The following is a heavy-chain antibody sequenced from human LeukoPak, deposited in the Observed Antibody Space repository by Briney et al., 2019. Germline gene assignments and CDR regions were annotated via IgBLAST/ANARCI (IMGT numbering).Heavy chain of an antibody. J-gene: IGHJ4*02. CDR1: GFTFSDYY. CDR3: ASGYGDYVELDY. CDR2: ISSSGSTI. Sequence: PGGSLRLSCAASGFTFSDYYMSWIRQAPGKVLEWVSYISSSGSTIYYADSVKGRFTISRDNAKNSLYMQMNSLRAEDTSVYYCASGYGDYVELDYWGQGTLVTVSS. D-gene: IGHD4-17*01. V-gene: IGHV3-11*01.